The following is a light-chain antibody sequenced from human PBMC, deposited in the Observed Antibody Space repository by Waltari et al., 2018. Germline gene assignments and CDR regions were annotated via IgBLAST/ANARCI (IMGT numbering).Light chain of an antibody. J-gene: IGKJ2*03. CDR3: QQYSRSPLS. V-gene: IGKV1-5*03. CDR2: KTS. Sequence: DIQMTQYPSSLSASVGDRVTITCRASQGISSWLAWYQQKPGKAPTLLIYKTSNLESGVPSRFSGSGSGTDFTLTINSLQPEDFATYYCQQYSRSPLSFGQGTKLEI. CDR1: QGISSW.